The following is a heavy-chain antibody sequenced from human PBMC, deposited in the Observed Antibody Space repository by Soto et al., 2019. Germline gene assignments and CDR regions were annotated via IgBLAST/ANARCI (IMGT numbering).Heavy chain of an antibody. D-gene: IGHD3-3*01. V-gene: IGHV4-39*01. J-gene: IGHJ6*02. CDR1: GGSISSSSYY. CDR3: ARQEGYDFWSGYSPRDYGMDV. Sequence: PSETLSLTCTVSGGSISSSSYYWGWIRQPPGKGLEWIGSIYYSGSTYYNPSLKSRVTISVDTSKNQFSLKLSSVTAADTAVYYCARQEGYDFWSGYSPRDYGMDVWGQGTTVTVSS. CDR2: IYYSGST.